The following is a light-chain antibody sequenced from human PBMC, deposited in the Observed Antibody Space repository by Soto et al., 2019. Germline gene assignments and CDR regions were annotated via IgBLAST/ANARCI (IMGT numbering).Light chain of an antibody. CDR1: QTSNTW. CDR3: QQYISYPYT. Sequence: DIQMTQFASTLSKTVGDRVTITCRASQTSNTWLAWYQQKPGTAPKLLIYDASSLEGGVPSRFSASGSGTEFTLTISSLQPDDLATYYCQQYISYPYTFGQGTKVDIK. V-gene: IGKV1-5*01. CDR2: DAS. J-gene: IGKJ2*01.